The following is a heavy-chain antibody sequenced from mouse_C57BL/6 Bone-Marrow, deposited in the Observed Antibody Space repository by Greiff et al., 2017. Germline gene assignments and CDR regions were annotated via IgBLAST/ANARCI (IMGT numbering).Heavy chain of an antibody. J-gene: IGHJ4*01. CDR2: IYPSDSYT. D-gene: IGHD2-1*01. CDR3: ARWYYGNYYAMDY. Sequence: QVQLQQSGAELVMPGASVKLSCKASGYTFTSYWMHWVKQRPGQGLEWIGEIYPSDSYTNYNQKFKGKSTLTVDKSSSTAYLQLRSLTSEDSAVYYCARWYYGNYYAMDYWGQGTSVTVSS. CDR1: GYTFTSYW. V-gene: IGHV1-69*01.